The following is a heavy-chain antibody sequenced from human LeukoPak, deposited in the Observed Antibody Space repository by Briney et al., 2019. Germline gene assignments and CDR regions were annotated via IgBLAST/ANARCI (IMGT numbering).Heavy chain of an antibody. J-gene: IGHJ4*02. D-gene: IGHD3-22*01. Sequence: PGGSLRLSCAASGFTFSSYAMSWVRQALGKGLEWVSVISGSGGSTYYADSVKGRFTISRDNSKNTLYLQMNSLSAEDTAVYYCASDTSGYLDRFDYWGQGTLVTVSS. V-gene: IGHV3-23*01. CDR2: ISGSGGST. CDR1: GFTFSSYA. CDR3: ASDTSGYLDRFDY.